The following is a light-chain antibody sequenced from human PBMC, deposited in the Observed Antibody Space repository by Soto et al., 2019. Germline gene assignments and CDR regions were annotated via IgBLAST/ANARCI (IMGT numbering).Light chain of an antibody. CDR1: QSISRW. CDR2: GAS. CDR3: QQSATSSPT. V-gene: IGKV1-5*01. Sequence: DIQMTQSPSTLSASVGDRVTFTCRASQSISRWLAWYQQRPREAPKLLLYGASSLESGVPSRFSGSGSGTDCSLTISSLQPSDFAAYFCQQSATSSPTLGQGTKLEI. J-gene: IGKJ2*01.